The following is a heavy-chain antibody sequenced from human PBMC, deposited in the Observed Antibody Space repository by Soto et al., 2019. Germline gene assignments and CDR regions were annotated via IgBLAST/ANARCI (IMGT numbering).Heavy chain of an antibody. D-gene: IGHD2-21*02. Sequence: PSETLSLTCTVSGGSISSSSYYWSWIRQPPGKGLEWIGYIYYTGSTVYNPSFKSRVTISVDTSKNQFSLKLNSVTAADTAVYYCARDLWGYCGTDCYPLDVWGQGTTVTVSS. V-gene: IGHV4-61*01. CDR1: GGSISSSSYY. J-gene: IGHJ6*02. CDR3: ARDLWGYCGTDCYPLDV. CDR2: IYYTGST.